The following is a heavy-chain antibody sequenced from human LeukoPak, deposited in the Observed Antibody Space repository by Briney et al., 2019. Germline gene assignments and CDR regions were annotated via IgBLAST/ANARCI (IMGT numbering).Heavy chain of an antibody. CDR3: ARDRYYGGNSHAFDI. Sequence: GGSLRLSCAASGFTFSGYWMHWVRHAPGKGLVWVLRIDSDGSSTIYADSVKGRFTISRDNAKNTLYLQMNSLRAEDTAMYYCARDRYYGGNSHAFDIWGQGTMVTVSS. CDR2: IDSDGSST. J-gene: IGHJ3*02. D-gene: IGHD4-23*01. V-gene: IGHV3-74*01. CDR1: GFTFSGYW.